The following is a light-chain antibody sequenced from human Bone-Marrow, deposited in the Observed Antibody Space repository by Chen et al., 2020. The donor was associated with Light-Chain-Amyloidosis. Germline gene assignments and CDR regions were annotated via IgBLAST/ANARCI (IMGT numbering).Light chain of an antibody. Sequence: QSALTQPASVSGSPGHSITISCTGTSSDVGSYNLVSWNQQHPGKAPKFMIYEFNKRPSGVSNRFSGSKSANTASLTISGLQAEDEADYYCCSYAGSSTLVFGGGTKVTVL. J-gene: IGLJ3*02. CDR2: EFN. CDR1: SSDVGSYNL. V-gene: IGLV2-23*02. CDR3: CSYAGSSTLV.